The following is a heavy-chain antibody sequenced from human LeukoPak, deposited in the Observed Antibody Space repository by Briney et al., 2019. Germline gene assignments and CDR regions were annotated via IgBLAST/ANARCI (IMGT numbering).Heavy chain of an antibody. J-gene: IGHJ4*02. Sequence: GRSLRLSCTASGFTFGDYAMSWVRQAPGKGLEWVGFIRSKAYGGTTEYAASVKGRFTISRDDSKSIAYLQMNSLKTEDTAVYYCTRDVLRYFDWLPEFDYWGQGTLVTVSS. V-gene: IGHV3-49*04. CDR2: IRSKAYGGTT. D-gene: IGHD3-9*01. CDR3: TRDVLRYFDWLPEFDY. CDR1: GFTFGDYA.